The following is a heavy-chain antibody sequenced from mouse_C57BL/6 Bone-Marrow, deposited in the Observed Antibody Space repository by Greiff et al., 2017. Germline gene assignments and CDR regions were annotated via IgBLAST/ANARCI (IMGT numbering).Heavy chain of an antibody. Sequence: VQLQESGAELARPGASVKLSCKASGYTFTSYGISWVKQRTGQGLEWIGEIYPRSGNTYYNEKFKGKDTLTADKTSSTAYMELRSLTSEDSAVFFDARFEAQATGYWGQGTTLTVSS. CDR2: IYPRSGNT. CDR3: ARFEAQATGY. CDR1: GYTFTSYG. J-gene: IGHJ2*01. D-gene: IGHD3-2*02. V-gene: IGHV1-81*01.